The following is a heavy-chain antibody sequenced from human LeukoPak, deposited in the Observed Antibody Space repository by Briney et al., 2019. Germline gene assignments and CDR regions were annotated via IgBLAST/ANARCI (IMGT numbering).Heavy chain of an antibody. Sequence: SGPTLVNPTQTLTLTCTFSGFSLSTSGGGVGWIRQPPGKALEWLVLSYWDDDERYSPSLKSRLTITKDTSKNQVVLTMTNMDPVDTATYYCAHRLSAARHDAFDIWGQGTMVTVSS. V-gene: IGHV2-5*02. CDR1: GFSLSTSGGG. J-gene: IGHJ3*02. CDR2: SYWDDDE. CDR3: AHRLSAARHDAFDI. D-gene: IGHD6-6*01.